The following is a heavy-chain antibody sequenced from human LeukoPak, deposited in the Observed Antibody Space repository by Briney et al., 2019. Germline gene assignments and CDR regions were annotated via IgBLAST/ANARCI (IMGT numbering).Heavy chain of an antibody. CDR1: GGSISSGDYY. Sequence: SETLSLTRTVSGGSISSGDYYWSWIRQPPGKGLEWIGYIYYSGSTYYNPSLKSRVTISVDTSKNQFSLKLSSVTAADTAVYYCARILRYPIGHDIWGQGTMVTVSS. CDR3: ARILRYPIGHDI. D-gene: IGHD2-2*02. V-gene: IGHV4-30-4*01. CDR2: IYYSGST. J-gene: IGHJ3*02.